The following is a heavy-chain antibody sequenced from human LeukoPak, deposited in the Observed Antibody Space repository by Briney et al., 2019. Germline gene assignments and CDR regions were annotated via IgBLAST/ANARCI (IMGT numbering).Heavy chain of an antibody. CDR1: GFTFSYYY. V-gene: IGHV3-11*01. J-gene: IGHJ4*02. D-gene: IGHD4-17*01. Sequence: SGGTLRLSCAASGFTFSYYYMSWLRHGPGKGLEWVSYISGNGSTIYYADSVKGRFTISRDNAENSLDLQMNSLRAEDTAVYYCARDPAYGDYPYYFDYWGQGTLVTVSS. CDR3: ARDPAYGDYPYYFDY. CDR2: ISGNGSTI.